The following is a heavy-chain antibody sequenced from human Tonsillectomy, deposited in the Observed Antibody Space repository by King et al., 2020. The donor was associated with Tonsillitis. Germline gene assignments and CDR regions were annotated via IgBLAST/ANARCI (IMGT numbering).Heavy chain of an antibody. Sequence: VQLVESGGNVVQPGRSLRLSCAASGFTVSSFGMHWVRQAPGKGLEWVAGIWDYGGNKYYGGSGQGRFTISRDSSKNTLYMQMTSLRAEDTAVYYCARAPPAAPRSYYYYGLDVWGQGTTVTVSS. CDR2: IWDYGGNK. J-gene: IGHJ6*02. CDR1: GFTVSSFG. CDR3: ARAPPAAPRSYYYYGLDV. D-gene: IGHD2-2*01. V-gene: IGHV3-33*01.